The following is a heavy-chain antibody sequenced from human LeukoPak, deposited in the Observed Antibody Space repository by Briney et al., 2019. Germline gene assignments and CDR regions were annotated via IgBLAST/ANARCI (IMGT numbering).Heavy chain of an antibody. CDR1: GFTFSSYS. D-gene: IGHD3-22*01. CDR3: ARIYYDSSADAFDI. Sequence: GGSLRLSCAASGFTFSSYSMNWVRQAPGKGLEWVSYISSSSSTIYYADSVKGRFTVSRDNSKNTLYLQMNSLRAEDTAVYYCARIYYDSSADAFDIWGQGTMVTVSS. J-gene: IGHJ3*02. CDR2: ISSSSSTI. V-gene: IGHV3-48*01.